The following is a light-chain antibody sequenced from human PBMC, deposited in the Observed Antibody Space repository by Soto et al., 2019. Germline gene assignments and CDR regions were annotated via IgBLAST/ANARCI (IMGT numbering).Light chain of an antibody. CDR2: GAS. J-gene: IGKJ2*01. V-gene: IGKV1D-13*01. CDR3: QQFNNYPAT. Sequence: AIQLTQSPSSLSPSVGDRVIITCRARQGISNALAWYQRKPGKAPQLLIYGASSLESGVPSRFSGSGSGTDFTLTISSLQPEDFATYYCQQFNNYPATFGQGTKLEIK. CDR1: QGISNA.